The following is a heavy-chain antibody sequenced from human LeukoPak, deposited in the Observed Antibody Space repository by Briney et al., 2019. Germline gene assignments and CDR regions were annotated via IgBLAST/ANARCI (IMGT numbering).Heavy chain of an antibody. CDR3: ARAQPDYYDSSGYSPSWDY. CDR1: GYTFTSYG. CDR2: ISAYNGNT. D-gene: IGHD3-22*01. Sequence: ASVKVSCKASGYTFTSYGISWVRQAPGQGLEWMGWISAYNGNTNYAQKLQGRVTMTTDTSAGTAYMELRSLRSDDTAVYYCARAQPDYYDSSGYSPSWDYWGQGTLVTVSS. J-gene: IGHJ4*02. V-gene: IGHV1-18*01.